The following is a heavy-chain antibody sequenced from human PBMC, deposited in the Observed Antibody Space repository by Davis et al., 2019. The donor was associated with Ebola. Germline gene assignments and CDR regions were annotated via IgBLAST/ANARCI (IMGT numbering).Heavy chain of an antibody. CDR2: IYYSGST. Sequence: SETLSLTCTVPGGSVSSGSYYWSWIRQPPGKGLEWIGYIYYSGSTNYNPSLKSRVTLSVDTSKNQFSLKLSSVTAADTAVYYCARQYYDVPVPPNWCDPWGQGTLVTVSS. J-gene: IGHJ5*02. D-gene: IGHD3-3*01. CDR3: ARQYYDVPVPPNWCDP. CDR1: GGSVSSGSYY. V-gene: IGHV4-61*01.